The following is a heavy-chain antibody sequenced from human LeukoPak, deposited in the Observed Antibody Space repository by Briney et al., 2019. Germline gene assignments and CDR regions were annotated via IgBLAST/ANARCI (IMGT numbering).Heavy chain of an antibody. J-gene: IGHJ5*02. V-gene: IGHV4-38-2*02. D-gene: IGHD6-13*01. CDR2: IYYSGST. CDR1: GYSISSGYY. CDR3: AREEGSSRGNWFDP. Sequence: SETLSLTCTVSGYSISSGYYWGWIRQPPGKGLEWIGSIYYSGSTYYNPSLKSRVTISVDTSKNQFSLKLSSVTAADTAVYYCAREEGSSRGNWFDPWGQGTLVTVSS.